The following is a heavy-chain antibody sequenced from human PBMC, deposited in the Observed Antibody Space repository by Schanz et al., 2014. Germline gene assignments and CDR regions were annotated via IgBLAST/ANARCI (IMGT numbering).Heavy chain of an antibody. Sequence: EVQLVESGGGLVQSGGSLRLSCAASGFSFSDYSMNWVRQAPGKGLEWVSSISSSNNYIYYSDSVKGRFSISRDNAKNSLYLQMSSLTADDTAVYYCVRDGRDHDAFDMWGQGTMVTVSS. V-gene: IGHV3-21*01. CDR2: ISSSNNYI. CDR3: VRDGRDHDAFDM. CDR1: GFSFSDYS. J-gene: IGHJ3*02.